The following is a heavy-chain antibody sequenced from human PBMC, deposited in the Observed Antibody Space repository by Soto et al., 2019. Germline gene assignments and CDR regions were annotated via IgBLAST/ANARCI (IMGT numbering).Heavy chain of an antibody. CDR1: GFTFSSYA. CDR2: ISGSGGST. V-gene: IGHV3-23*01. Sequence: GGSLRLSCAASGFTFSSYAMSWVRQAPGKGLEWVSAISGSGGSTYYADSVKGRFTISRDNSKNTLYLQMNSLRAEDTAVYYCVKDKVSYYGMDVWGQGTTVTVSS. CDR3: VKDKVSYYGMDV. J-gene: IGHJ6*01.